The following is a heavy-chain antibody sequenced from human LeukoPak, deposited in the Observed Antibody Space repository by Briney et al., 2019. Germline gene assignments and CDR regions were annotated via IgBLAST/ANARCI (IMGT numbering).Heavy chain of an antibody. J-gene: IGHJ4*02. CDR3: ARTRIITMIVVVIPRGFDY. CDR2: ISSSGSTI. Sequence: GGSLRLSCAASGFTFSDYYMSWIRQAPGKGLEWVSYISSSGSTIYYADSVKGRFTISRDNAKNSLYLQMNSLRAEDTAVYYCARTRIITMIVVVIPRGFDYWGQGTLVTVSS. V-gene: IGHV3-11*01. CDR1: GFTFSDYY. D-gene: IGHD3-22*01.